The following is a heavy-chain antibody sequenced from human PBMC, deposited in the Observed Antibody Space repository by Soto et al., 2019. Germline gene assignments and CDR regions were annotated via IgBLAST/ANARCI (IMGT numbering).Heavy chain of an antibody. Sequence: GASVKVSCKASGYTFTAYGIHWVRQAPGQRLEWMGWINTGNGHTKYSQKFQGRVTITRDTSARTAYMELNSLRSEDTAAYYCASRGYDFWSGLDPWGQGTLVTVSS. CDR1: GYTFTAYG. CDR3: ASRGYDFWSGLDP. V-gene: IGHV1-3*04. D-gene: IGHD3-3*01. CDR2: INTGNGHT. J-gene: IGHJ5*02.